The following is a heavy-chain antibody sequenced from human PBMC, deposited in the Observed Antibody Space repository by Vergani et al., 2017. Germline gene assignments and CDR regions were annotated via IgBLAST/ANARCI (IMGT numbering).Heavy chain of an antibody. CDR1: GYTLTELS. Sequence: QVQLVQSGAEVKKPGASVKVSCKVSGYTLTELSMHWVRQAPGKGLEWMGGFDPEDGETIYAQKFQGRVTMTTDTSTSTAYMELRSLRSDDTAVYYCARDTRDAAAGTLDPWGQGTLVTVSS. V-gene: IGHV1-24*01. D-gene: IGHD6-13*01. J-gene: IGHJ5*02. CDR3: ARDTRDAAAGTLDP. CDR2: FDPEDGET.